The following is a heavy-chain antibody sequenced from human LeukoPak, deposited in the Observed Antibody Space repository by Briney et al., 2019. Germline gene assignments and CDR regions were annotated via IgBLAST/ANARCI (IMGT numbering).Heavy chain of an antibody. J-gene: IGHJ4*02. Sequence: GGSLRLSCAASGFTFSSYAMSWVRQAPWKGLEWVSAISGRGGSTYYADSVKGRFTISRDNHKNTLYLQMNSLRAEDTAVYYCAKDAQEVGATEYYFDYWGQGTLVTVSS. V-gene: IGHV3-23*01. CDR1: GFTFSSYA. D-gene: IGHD1-26*01. CDR2: ISGRGGST. CDR3: AKDAQEVGATEYYFDY.